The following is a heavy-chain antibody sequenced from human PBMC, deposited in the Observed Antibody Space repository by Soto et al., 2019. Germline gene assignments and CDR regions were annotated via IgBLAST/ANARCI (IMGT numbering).Heavy chain of an antibody. CDR1: GFTFNNYA. J-gene: IGHJ1*01. CDR2: ISGSGGST. CDR3: AKHGNNWYSYSQH. D-gene: IGHD6-13*01. V-gene: IGHV3-23*01. Sequence: EVQLLESGGGLVQPGGSLRLSCAASGFTFNNYAMSWVRQAPGKGLEWVSAISGSGGSTYYPDSVKGRFNISRDNSKNTRYLPMNSLRAEDTAVYYCAKHGNNWYSYSQHWGQGTLVTVSS.